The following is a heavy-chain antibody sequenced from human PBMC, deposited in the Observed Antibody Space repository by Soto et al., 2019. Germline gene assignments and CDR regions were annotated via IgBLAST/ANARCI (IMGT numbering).Heavy chain of an antibody. CDR3: ARDEQQLAPYYYYGMDV. D-gene: IGHD6-13*01. Sequence: GGSLRLSCAASGLTFSSYSMNWVRQAPGKGLEWVSYISSSSSTIYYADSVKGRFTISRDNAKNSLYLQMNSLRDEDTAVYYCARDEQQLAPYYYYGMDVWGQGTTVTVSS. J-gene: IGHJ6*02. CDR2: ISSSSSTI. V-gene: IGHV3-48*02. CDR1: GLTFSSYS.